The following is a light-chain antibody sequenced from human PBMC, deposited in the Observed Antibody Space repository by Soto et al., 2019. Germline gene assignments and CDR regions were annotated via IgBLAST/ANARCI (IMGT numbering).Light chain of an antibody. Sequence: DGQMSQSPSTLSASVGDRVTITCRASQSISSWLAWYQQKPGKAPKLLIYDASSLQSGVPSRFSGSGSVSEFTLTISSLQPDDFATYYCQQYDSYSPYTFGQGTKLEIK. CDR2: DAS. CDR1: QSISSW. J-gene: IGKJ2*01. V-gene: IGKV1-5*01. CDR3: QQYDSYSPYT.